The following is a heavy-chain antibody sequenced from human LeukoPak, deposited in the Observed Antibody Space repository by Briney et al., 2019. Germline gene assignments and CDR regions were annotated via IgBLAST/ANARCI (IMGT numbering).Heavy chain of an antibody. Sequence: PGGTLRLSCAASGFTFSSYAMSWVRQAPGKGLEWGSAISGSGGSTYYADSVKGRFTISRDNSKNTLYLQMNSLRAEDTAVYYCAKDPRGLLGGNDYSGQGTLVTVSS. CDR3: AKDPRGLLGGNDY. CDR2: ISGSGGST. J-gene: IGHJ4*02. CDR1: GFTFSSYA. D-gene: IGHD1-26*01. V-gene: IGHV3-23*01.